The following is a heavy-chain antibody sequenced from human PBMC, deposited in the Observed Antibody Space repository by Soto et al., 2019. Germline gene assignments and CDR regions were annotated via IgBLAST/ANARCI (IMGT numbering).Heavy chain of an antibody. CDR3: ARDVSVAWDIDAFDI. CDR2: IIPIFGTA. Sequence: SVKVSCKASGGTFSSYAISWVRQAPGQGLEWMGGIIPIFGTANYAQKFQGRVTITADESTSTAYMELSSLRSEDTAVYYCARDVSVAWDIDAFDIWGQGTMVTGSS. J-gene: IGHJ3*02. CDR1: GGTFSSYA. D-gene: IGHD1-26*01. V-gene: IGHV1-69*13.